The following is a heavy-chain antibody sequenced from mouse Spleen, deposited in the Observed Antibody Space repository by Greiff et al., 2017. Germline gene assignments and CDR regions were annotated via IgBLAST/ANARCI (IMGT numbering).Heavy chain of an antibody. CDR2: ISSGGSYT. CDR1: GFTFSSYA. CDR3: ARRGFATTATSVYYFDY. V-gene: IGHV5-9-1*01. J-gene: IGHJ2*01. Sequence: EVKVVESGGGLVKPGGSLKLSCAASGFTFSSYAMSWVRQTPEKRLEWVATISSGGSYTYYPDSVKGRFTISRDNAKNTLYLQMSSLRSEDTAMYYCARRGFATTATSVYYFDYWGQGTTLTVSS. D-gene: IGHD1-2*01.